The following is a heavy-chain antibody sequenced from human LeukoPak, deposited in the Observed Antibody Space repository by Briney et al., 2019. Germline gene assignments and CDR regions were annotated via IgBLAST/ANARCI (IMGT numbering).Heavy chain of an antibody. D-gene: IGHD2-2*01. V-gene: IGHV5-51*01. CDR3: ARRDCSITSCQGFDP. J-gene: IGHJ5*02. CDR2: IYPGDSDT. CDR1: GYSLTSYW. Sequence: ASVKVSCKGSGYSLTSYWIGWVRQMPGKGLEWMGIIYPGDSDTRYSLSFQGQVTISADKSISTAYLQWSSLKASDTAMYYCARRDCSITSCQGFDPWGQGTLVTVSS.